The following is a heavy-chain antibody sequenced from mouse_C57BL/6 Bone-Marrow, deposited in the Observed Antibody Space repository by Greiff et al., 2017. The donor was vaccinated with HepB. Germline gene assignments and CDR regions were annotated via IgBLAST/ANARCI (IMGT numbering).Heavy chain of an antibody. D-gene: IGHD1-2*01. J-gene: IGHJ2*01. V-gene: IGHV14-4*01. CDR2: IDPENGDT. CDR1: GFNIKDDY. Sequence: EVQLQQSGAELVRPGASVKLSCTASGFNIKDDYMHWVKQRPEQGLEWIGWIDPENGDTEYASKFQGKATITADTSSNTAYLQLSSLTSEDTAVYYCTTRHYDYWGQGTTLTVSS. CDR3: TTRHYDY.